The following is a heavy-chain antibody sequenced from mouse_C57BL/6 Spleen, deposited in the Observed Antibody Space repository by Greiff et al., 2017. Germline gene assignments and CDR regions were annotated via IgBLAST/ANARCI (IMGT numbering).Heavy chain of an antibody. D-gene: IGHD2-4*01. V-gene: IGHV5-16*01. CDR2: ITYDGSST. J-gene: IGHJ2*01. CDR1: GFTFRDYY. CDR3: SRDEGLRRGFDY. Sequence: EVKVEESEGGLVQPGSSMKLSCTASGFTFRDYYLAWVRQVPEKGLEWVANITYDGSSTYYMASLKSRFIISRDNAKNILYLQMSSLKSEDTATYYCSRDEGLRRGFDYWGQGSTLTVSS.